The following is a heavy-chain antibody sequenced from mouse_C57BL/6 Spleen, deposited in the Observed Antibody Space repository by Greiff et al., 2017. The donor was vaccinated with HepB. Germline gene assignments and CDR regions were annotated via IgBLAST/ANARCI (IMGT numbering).Heavy chain of an antibody. V-gene: IGHV5-9-1*02. J-gene: IGHJ3*01. D-gene: IGHD2-13*01. Sequence: EVQLVESGEGLVKPGGSLKLSCAASGFTFSSYAMSWVRQTPEKRLEWVAYISSGGDYIYYADTVKGRFTISRDNARNTLYLQMSSLKYEDTAMDYCTRGGGDGAAYWGQGTLVTVSA. CDR2: ISSGGDYI. CDR1: GFTFSSYA. CDR3: TRGGGDGAAY.